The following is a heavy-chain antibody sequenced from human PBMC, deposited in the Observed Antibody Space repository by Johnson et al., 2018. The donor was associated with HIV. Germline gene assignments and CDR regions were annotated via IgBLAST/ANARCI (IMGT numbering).Heavy chain of an antibody. D-gene: IGHD3-16*01. CDR3: ARGLPSGGRGAFDI. V-gene: IGHV3-48*04. CDR1: GFTFSTYG. CDR2: ISRSGSIK. Sequence: VQLVESGGGVVQPGRSLRISCAASGFTFSTYGMHWIRQAPGKGLEWVSYISRSGSIKYYADSVKGRFTISRDNAKNSLYLQMNSLRAGDTAVYYCARGLPSGGRGAFDIWGQGTMVTVSS. J-gene: IGHJ3*02.